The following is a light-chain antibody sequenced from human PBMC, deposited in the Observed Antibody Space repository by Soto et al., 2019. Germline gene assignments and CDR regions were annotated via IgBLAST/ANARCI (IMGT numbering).Light chain of an antibody. J-gene: IGKJ5*01. CDR1: QSISSY. CDR2: DAS. Sequence: EIVLTQSPATLSLSPGERATLSCRASQSISSYLAWYQQKPGQAPRLLIYDASNRATAIPARFSGSGSGTDFTLTISSLEPEDFAVYYCKQRNYRTITFGQGTRLEIK. CDR3: KQRNYRTIT. V-gene: IGKV3-11*01.